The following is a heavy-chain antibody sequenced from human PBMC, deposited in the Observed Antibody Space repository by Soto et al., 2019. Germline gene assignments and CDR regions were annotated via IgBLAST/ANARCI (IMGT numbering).Heavy chain of an antibody. V-gene: IGHV1-2*02. CDR2: INPNSGGT. CDR3: ASPLFYDSSGYYPPFDY. D-gene: IGHD3-22*01. Sequence: GASVKVSCKASGYTFTGYYMHWVRQAPGQGLEGMGWINPNSGGTNYAQKFQGRVTMTRDTSSSTAYMELSRLRSDDTAVYYCASPLFYDSSGYYPPFDYWGQGTLVTVSS. CDR1: GYTFTGYY. J-gene: IGHJ4*02.